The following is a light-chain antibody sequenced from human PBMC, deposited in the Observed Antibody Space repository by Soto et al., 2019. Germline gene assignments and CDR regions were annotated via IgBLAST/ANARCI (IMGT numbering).Light chain of an antibody. J-gene: IGLJ1*01. CDR1: SGSVSTNYY. V-gene: IGLV8-61*01. Sequence: QAVVTQEPSFSVSPGGTVTLTCGLSSGSVSTNYYPSWYQQTPGQAPRTLIYSTNTRSSGVPGRFSGSVLGNKAALTITGAQADDEGDYYCVLYMGSGISVFGTGTKPTVL. CDR3: VLYMGSGISV. CDR2: STN.